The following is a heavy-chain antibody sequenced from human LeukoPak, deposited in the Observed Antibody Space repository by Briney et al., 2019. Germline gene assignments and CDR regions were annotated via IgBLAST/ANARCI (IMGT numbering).Heavy chain of an antibody. CDR3: AGLIRPGWFDP. J-gene: IGHJ5*02. CDR2: IYYSGST. D-gene: IGHD1-14*01. V-gene: IGHV4-59*08. CDR1: GGSITSYY. Sequence: SETLSLTCTVSGGSITSYYWSWIRQPPGKGLEWIGYIYYSGSTNYNPSLKSRVTISVDTSKNQFSLKLSSVTAADTAVYYCAGLIRPGWFDPWGQGTLVTVSS.